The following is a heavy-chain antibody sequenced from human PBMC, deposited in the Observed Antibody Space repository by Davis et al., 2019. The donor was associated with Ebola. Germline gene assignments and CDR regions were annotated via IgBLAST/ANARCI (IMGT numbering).Heavy chain of an antibody. V-gene: IGHV3-23*01. Sequence: PGGSLRLSCAASGFTFSTYAMTWVRQAPGKGLEWVSLISDSGAFTYYAESVQGRFTISRDNSKNTLYLQMNGLRVEDTAIYYCAKDNRNIWSEVWGQGTMVTVSS. CDR1: GFTFSTYA. J-gene: IGHJ3*01. CDR2: ISDSGAFT. D-gene: IGHD2/OR15-2a*01. CDR3: AKDNRNIWSEV.